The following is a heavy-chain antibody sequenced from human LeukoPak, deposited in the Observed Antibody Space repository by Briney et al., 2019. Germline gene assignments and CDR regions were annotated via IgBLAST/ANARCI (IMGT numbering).Heavy chain of an antibody. CDR1: GFTFSSYW. D-gene: IGHD2-15*01. J-gene: IGHJ4*02. V-gene: IGHV3-23*01. CDR3: AKGYAALGDYFDY. Sequence: GGSLRLSCAASGFTFSSYWMSWVRQAPGKGLEWVSAISGSGGSTYYADSVKGRFTISRDNSKNTLYLQMNSLRAEDTAVYYCAKGYAALGDYFDYWGQGTLVTVSS. CDR2: ISGSGGST.